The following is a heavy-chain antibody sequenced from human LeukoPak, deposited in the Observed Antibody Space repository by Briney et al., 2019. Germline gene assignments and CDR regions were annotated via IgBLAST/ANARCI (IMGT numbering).Heavy chain of an antibody. J-gene: IGHJ4*02. CDR1: GFTFSSYS. CDR2: ISSSSSYI. V-gene: IGHV3-21*01. CDR3: ASVDYYGSGNYYNDVDY. Sequence: PGGSLRLSCAASGFTFSSYSMNWVRQAPGKGLEWVSSISSSSSYIYYADPVKGRFTISRDNAKNSLYLQMNSLRAEDTALYYCASVDYYGSGNYYNDVDYWGQGTLVTVSS. D-gene: IGHD3-10*01.